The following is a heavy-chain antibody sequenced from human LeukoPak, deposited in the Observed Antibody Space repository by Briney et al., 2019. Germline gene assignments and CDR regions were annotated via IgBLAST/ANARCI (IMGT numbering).Heavy chain of an antibody. D-gene: IGHD1-26*01. CDR3: ARAVGATIDY. Sequence: SQTLSLTCTVSGGPISSGSYYWSWIRQPAGKGLERIGRIYTSGSTNYNPSLKSRVTISVDTSKNQFSLKLSSVTAADTAVYYCARAVGATIDYWGQGTLVTVSS. CDR2: IYTSGST. V-gene: IGHV4-61*02. CDR1: GGPISSGSYY. J-gene: IGHJ4*02.